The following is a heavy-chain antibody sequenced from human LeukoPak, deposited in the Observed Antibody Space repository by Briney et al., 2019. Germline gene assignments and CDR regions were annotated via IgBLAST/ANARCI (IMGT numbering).Heavy chain of an antibody. CDR3: AEGQNRYYFDY. V-gene: IGHV4-59*01. J-gene: IGHJ4*02. CDR1: GGSTSSYY. CDR2: IYYSGST. D-gene: IGHD1-14*01. Sequence: PSETLSLTCTVSGGSTSSYYWSWIRQPPGKGLEWIGYIYYSGSTNYNPSLKSRVTISVDTFKNQFSLKLSSVTAADTAVYYCAEGQNRYYFDYWGQGTLVTVSS.